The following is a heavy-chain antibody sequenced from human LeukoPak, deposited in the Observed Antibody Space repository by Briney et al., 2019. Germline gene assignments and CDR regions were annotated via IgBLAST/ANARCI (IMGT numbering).Heavy chain of an antibody. V-gene: IGHV3-30*19. J-gene: IGHJ4*02. CDR3: ARGIAGYCSSTSCYRGVTD. D-gene: IGHD2-2*02. CDR2: ISYDGSNK. CDR1: GFTSSSYG. Sequence: GGSLRLSCAASGFTSSSYGMHWVRQAPGKGLEWVAVISYDGSNKYYADSVKGRFTISRDNSKNTLYLQMNSLRAEDTAVYYCARGIAGYCSSTSCYRGVTDWGQGTLVTVSS.